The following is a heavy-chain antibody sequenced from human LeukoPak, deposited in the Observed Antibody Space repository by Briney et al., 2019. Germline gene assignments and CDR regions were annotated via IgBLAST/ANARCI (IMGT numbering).Heavy chain of an antibody. CDR3: AREETTRSQRAFDY. V-gene: IGHV4-4*07. CDR1: GGSISSYY. D-gene: IGHD2-15*01. J-gene: IGHJ4*02. Sequence: KSSETLSLTCTVSGGSISSYYWSWIRQPAGKGLEWIGRIYTSGSTNYNPSLKSRVTMSVDTSKNQFSLKLSSVTAADTAVYFCAREETTRSQRAFDYWGQGTLVTVSS. CDR2: IYTSGST.